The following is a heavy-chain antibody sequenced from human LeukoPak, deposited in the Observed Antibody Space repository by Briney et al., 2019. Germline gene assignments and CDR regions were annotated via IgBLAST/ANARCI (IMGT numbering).Heavy chain of an antibody. V-gene: IGHV3-33*01. J-gene: IGHJ5*02. D-gene: IGHD4-17*01. CDR2: IWYDGSNK. Sequence: PGRSLRLSCAASGFTFSSYGMHWVRQAPGKGLEWVAVIWYDGSNKYYADSVKGRFTISRDDSKNTLYLQMNNLRAEDTAVYYCARDYKDQHDYGDYGGVDPWGQGTLVTVSS. CDR1: GFTFSSYG. CDR3: ARDYKDQHDYGDYGGVDP.